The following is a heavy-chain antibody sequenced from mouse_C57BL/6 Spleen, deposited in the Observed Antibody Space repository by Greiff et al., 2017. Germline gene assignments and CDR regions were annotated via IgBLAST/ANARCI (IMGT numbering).Heavy chain of an antibody. CDR1: GYTFTSYG. CDR3: ARNDYYGSSLYYAMDY. D-gene: IGHD1-1*01. J-gene: IGHJ4*01. CDR2: IYPRSGNT. Sequence: QVQLQQSGAELARPGASVKLSCKASGYTFTSYGISWVKQRTGQGLEWIGEIYPRSGNTYYNEKFKGKATLTADKSSSTAYMELRSLTSEDSAVYFCARNDYYGSSLYYAMDYWGQGTSVTVSS. V-gene: IGHV1-81*01.